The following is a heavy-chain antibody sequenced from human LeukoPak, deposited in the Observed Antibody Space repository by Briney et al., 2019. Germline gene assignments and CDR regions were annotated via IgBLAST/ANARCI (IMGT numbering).Heavy chain of an antibody. CDR2: INAGNGNT. D-gene: IGHD3-10*01. Sequence: ASVKVSCKASGYTFTSYAMHWVRQAPGQRLEWMGWINAGNGNTKYSQKFQGRVTITRDTSASTAYMELSSVRSEDTAVYYCARSKLLWFGELLHFDYWGQGTLVTVSS. J-gene: IGHJ4*02. V-gene: IGHV1-3*01. CDR1: GYTFTSYA. CDR3: ARSKLLWFGELLHFDY.